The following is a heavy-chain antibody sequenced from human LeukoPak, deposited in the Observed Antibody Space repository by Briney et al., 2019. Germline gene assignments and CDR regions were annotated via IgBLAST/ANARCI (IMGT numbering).Heavy chain of an antibody. D-gene: IGHD2-15*01. J-gene: IGHJ5*02. CDR2: IYYSGST. V-gene: IGHV4-59*12. Sequence: SETLSLTCTVSGGSFSGYYWSWIRQPPGKGLEWIGYIYYSGSTYYNPSLKSRVTISVDTSKNQFSLKLSSVTAADTAVYYCARDYLGYFPRFDPWGQGTLVTVSS. CDR3: ARDYLGYFPRFDP. CDR1: GGSFSGYY.